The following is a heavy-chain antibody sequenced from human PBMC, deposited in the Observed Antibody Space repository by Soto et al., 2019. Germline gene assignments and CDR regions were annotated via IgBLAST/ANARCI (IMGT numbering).Heavy chain of an antibody. Sequence: GGSLRLSCAASGFTFSSYAMSWVRQAPGKGLEWVSVLSGSGGSTHYADSVKGRFTISRDNSKNTLYLQMNSLRAEDTAVYYCAISIHSTVTTRFDYWGQGTLVTVSS. D-gene: IGHD4-17*01. V-gene: IGHV3-23*01. CDR3: AISIHSTVTTRFDY. CDR1: GFTFSSYA. J-gene: IGHJ4*02. CDR2: LSGSGGST.